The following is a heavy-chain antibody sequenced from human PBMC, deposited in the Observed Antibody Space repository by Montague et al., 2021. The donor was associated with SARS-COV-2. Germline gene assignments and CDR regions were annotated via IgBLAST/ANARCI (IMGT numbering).Heavy chain of an antibody. CDR2: ISWNIGRI. CDR1: GFTFDDYA. V-gene: IGHV3-9*01. D-gene: IGHD1-1*01. J-gene: IGHJ6*02. Sequence: SLRLSCPASGFTFDDYAMHWVRQVPVKGLEWVSGISWNIGRIGYXDSXRVRFTISRDNAKNSLYLQMNSLRAEDTALYFCAKGTTTGYFYGMDVWGQGTTVTVSS. CDR3: AKGTTTGYFYGMDV.